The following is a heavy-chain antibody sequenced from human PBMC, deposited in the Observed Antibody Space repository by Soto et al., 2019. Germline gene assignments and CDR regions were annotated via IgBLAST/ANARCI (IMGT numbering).Heavy chain of an antibody. V-gene: IGHV3-53*01. J-gene: IGHJ6*02. CDR2: LSSGGRT. CDR3: ATNNTPGGMDV. D-gene: IGHD1-20*01. Sequence: LRLSCAASGFTVSANYMGWVRLAPGKGLEWVSVLSSGGRTYYPDSVEGRFTISGDNSKNTVYLQMHSLRAEDTAVYYCATNNTPGGMDVWGQGTTVTVSS. CDR1: GFTVSANY.